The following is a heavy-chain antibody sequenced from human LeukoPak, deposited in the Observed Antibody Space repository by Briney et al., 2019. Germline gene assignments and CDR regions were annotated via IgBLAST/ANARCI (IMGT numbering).Heavy chain of an antibody. D-gene: IGHD5-18*01. CDR3: ARRLGPQNSYGSGNDAFDI. CDR1: GFTFSSYS. CDR2: ISSSSSYI. V-gene: IGHV3-21*01. Sequence: GGSLRLSCAASGFTFSSYSMNWVRQAPGKGLEWVSSISSSSSYIYYADSVKGRFTISRDNAKNSLYLQMNSLRAEDTAVYHCARRLGPQNSYGSGNDAFDIWGQGTMVTVSS. J-gene: IGHJ3*02.